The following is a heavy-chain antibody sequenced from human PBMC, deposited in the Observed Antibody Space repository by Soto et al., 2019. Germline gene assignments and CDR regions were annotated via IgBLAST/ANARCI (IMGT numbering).Heavy chain of an antibody. CDR3: AATYYYDSSGYGTPHFDY. D-gene: IGHD3-22*01. CDR2: IYRGDSDT. CDR1: GYSFTSYW. Sequence: PGESLKISCKGSGYSFTSYWIGWVRQMPGKGLEWMGIIYRGDSDTRYSPSFQGQVTISADKSISTAYLQWSSLKASDTAMYYCAATYYYDSSGYGTPHFDYWGQGTLVTVSS. J-gene: IGHJ4*02. V-gene: IGHV5-51*01.